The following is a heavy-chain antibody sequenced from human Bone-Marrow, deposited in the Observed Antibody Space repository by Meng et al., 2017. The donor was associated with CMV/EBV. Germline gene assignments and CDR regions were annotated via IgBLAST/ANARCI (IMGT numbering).Heavy chain of an antibody. Sequence: WVRQPPEKGLEWIGEIYHSGSTNYNPSLKSRVTISVDKSKNQFSLKLSSVTAADTAVYYCARAPRYCSSTSCYTTARGYGGHYFDYWGQGTLVTVSS. CDR2: IYHSGST. CDR3: ARAPRYCSSTSCYTTARGYGGHYFDY. V-gene: IGHV4-4*02. D-gene: IGHD2-2*02. J-gene: IGHJ4*02.